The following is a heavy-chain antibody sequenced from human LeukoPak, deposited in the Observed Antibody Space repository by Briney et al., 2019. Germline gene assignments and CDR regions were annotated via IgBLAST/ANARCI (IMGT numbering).Heavy chain of an antibody. V-gene: IGHV4-34*01. D-gene: IGHD3-10*01. CDR3: ARDQAYYYGSGRRKFDY. CDR2: INHSGST. Sequence: SETLSLTCAVHGGSFSGYYWSWIRQPPGKGLEWIGEINHSGSTNYNPSLKSRVTISVDTSKNQFSLKLSSVTAADTAVYYCARDQAYYYGSGRRKFDYWGQGTLVTVSS. CDR1: GGSFSGYY. J-gene: IGHJ4*02.